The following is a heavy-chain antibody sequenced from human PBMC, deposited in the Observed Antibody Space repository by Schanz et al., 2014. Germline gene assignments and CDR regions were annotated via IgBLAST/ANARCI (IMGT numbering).Heavy chain of an antibody. CDR3: ARAGYDADNWFDS. Sequence: EVQLLESGGGLVQPGGSLRLSCAASGFTFSSYSMNWVRQAPGKGLEWVSYISSASSTINYADSVKGRFTISRDNAKNSLFLQMNSLRAEDTAVYYCARAGYDADNWFDSWGQGTLVTVSS. V-gene: IGHV3-48*01. J-gene: IGHJ5*01. CDR1: GFTFSSYS. D-gene: IGHD2-2*01. CDR2: ISSASSTI.